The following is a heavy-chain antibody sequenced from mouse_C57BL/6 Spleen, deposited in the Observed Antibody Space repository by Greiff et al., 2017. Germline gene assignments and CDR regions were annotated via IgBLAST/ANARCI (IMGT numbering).Heavy chain of an antibody. CDR2: IPPNSGST. CDR3: ARVTRYFDV. J-gene: IGHJ1*03. CDR1: GYTFTSYW. D-gene: IGHD2-12*01. Sequence: QVQLQQPGAELVKPGASVKLSCKASGYTFTSYWMHWVKQRPGQGLEWIGMIPPNSGSTNYNEKFKSKATLTVDKSSSTAYRQLSRLTADDSAVYFCARVTRYFDVWGTGTTVTVSS. V-gene: IGHV1-64*01.